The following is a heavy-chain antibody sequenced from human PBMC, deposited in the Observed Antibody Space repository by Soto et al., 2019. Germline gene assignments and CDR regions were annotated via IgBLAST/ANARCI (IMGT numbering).Heavy chain of an antibody. CDR1: GYDFSSYA. CDR2: INIGSGNT. Sequence: ASVKVSCKASGYDFSSYAMHWVRQAPGQRLEWMGWINIGSGNTEYSQNFQDRITITRDTSSSTVYMELNSLKSEDTAVYYCARSLDYGDYWGQGTLVTVSS. J-gene: IGHJ4*02. CDR3: ARSLDYGDY. V-gene: IGHV1-3*04.